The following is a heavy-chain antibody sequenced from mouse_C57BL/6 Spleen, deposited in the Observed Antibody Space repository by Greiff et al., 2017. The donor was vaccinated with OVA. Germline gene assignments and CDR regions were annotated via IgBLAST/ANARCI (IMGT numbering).Heavy chain of an antibody. CDR2: IYPGSGST. D-gene: IGHD2-14*01. V-gene: IGHV1-55*01. CDR3: ARGGGTKDYFDY. CDR1: GYTFTSYW. J-gene: IGHJ2*01. Sequence: VQLQQPGAELVKPGASVKMSCKASGYTFTSYWITWVKQRPGQGLEWIGDIYPGSGSTNYNEKFKSKATLTVDTSSSTAYMQLSSLTSEDSAVYYCARGGGTKDYFDYWGQGTTLTVSS.